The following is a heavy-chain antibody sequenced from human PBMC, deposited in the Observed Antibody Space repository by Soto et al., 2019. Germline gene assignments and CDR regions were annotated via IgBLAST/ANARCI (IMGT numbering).Heavy chain of an antibody. Sequence: QVQLQESGPGLVKPSGTLSLTCAVSGDSVSSPYYWCWVRQSPGKGLEWIGEVFHTGTTSYNPSLSSRVTLSMDKSINQFSLDLSSVTAADTAVYYCARSAGWYAIHAWGPGTLVIVSS. CDR3: ARSAGWYAIHA. D-gene: IGHD6-19*01. J-gene: IGHJ5*02. CDR2: VFHTGTT. V-gene: IGHV4-4*02. CDR1: GDSVSSPYY.